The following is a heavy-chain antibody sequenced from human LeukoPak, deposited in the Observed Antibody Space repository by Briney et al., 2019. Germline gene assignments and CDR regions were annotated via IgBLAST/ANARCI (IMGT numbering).Heavy chain of an antibody. CDR3: ANNDRGTLDY. CDR2: ISGTGGAT. Sequence: PGGSLRLSCAASGFTFSNYAMSLVRQAPGKGLEWVSAISGTGGATYYADSVKGRFTISRDNSKNTLYLQMNSLRAEDTAVYYCANNDRGTLDYWGQGTLVTVSS. CDR1: GFTFSNYA. J-gene: IGHJ4*02. D-gene: IGHD1-1*01. V-gene: IGHV3-23*01.